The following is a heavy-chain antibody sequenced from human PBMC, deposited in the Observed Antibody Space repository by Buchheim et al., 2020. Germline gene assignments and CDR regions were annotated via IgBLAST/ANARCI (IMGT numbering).Heavy chain of an antibody. Sequence: QVQLLESGPGLVKPSQTLSVTYTVSGGFISSGSYYWSWIRQPAGKGLEWIGRVHTSGSTHYNPSLKSRVTIFLDTSKNQFFLTLNSVTAADTAVYYCASHTTPLEPHQLYFYYYGMDVWGQGT. CDR3: ASHTTPLEPHQLYFYYYGMDV. J-gene: IGHJ6*02. V-gene: IGHV4-61*02. D-gene: IGHD1-1*01. CDR1: GGFISSGSYY. CDR2: VHTSGST.